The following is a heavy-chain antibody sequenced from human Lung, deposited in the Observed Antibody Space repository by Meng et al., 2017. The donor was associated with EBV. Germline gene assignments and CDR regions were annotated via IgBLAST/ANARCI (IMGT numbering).Heavy chain of an antibody. V-gene: IGHV2-5*02. J-gene: IGHJ5*01. D-gene: IGHD2/OR15-2a*01. Sequence: QITLKESCPTLMRPTQTLTLTCTLSGFSIGTTGVAVGWIRQPPGQALEWLALIYWDGEKHYSPSLKSRLTITKDTSKNQVILTMTKVYPVDTATYYCAHSFTTSGNWFDYWGQGALVTVSS. CDR3: AHSFTTSGNWFDY. CDR1: GFSIGTTGVA. CDR2: IYWDGEK.